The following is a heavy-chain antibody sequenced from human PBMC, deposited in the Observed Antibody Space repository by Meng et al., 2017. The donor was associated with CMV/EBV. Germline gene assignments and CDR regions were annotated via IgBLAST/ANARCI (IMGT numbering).Heavy chain of an antibody. D-gene: IGHD3-10*02. CDR2: IYWDDDK. Sequence: NELGPPPVNPPRPPPLACTFSGSPLRTIGCGLGWIRQPPGKPLEWLALIYWDDDKRYSPSLKSRLTITKDTSKNQVVLTMTNMDPVDTATYYCAHRLCPWNCRERPFDPWGQGTLVTVSS. CDR1: GSPLRTIGCG. V-gene: IGHV2-5*02. J-gene: IGHJ5*02. CDR3: AHRLCPWNCRERPFDP.